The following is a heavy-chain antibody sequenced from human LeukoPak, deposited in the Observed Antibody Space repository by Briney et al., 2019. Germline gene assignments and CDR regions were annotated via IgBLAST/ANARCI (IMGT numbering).Heavy chain of an antibody. J-gene: IGHJ4*02. CDR1: GFTFSSYE. Sequence: GGSLRLSCAASGFTFSSYEMNWVRQAPGKGLGWVGRIRKKRDSYTTEYAASVKGRFVISRDDSKNSLYLQMNSLRTEDTAVYYCVRDNWGTDYWGQGTLVTVSS. CDR2: IRKKRDSYTT. V-gene: IGHV3-72*01. D-gene: IGHD7-27*01. CDR3: VRDNWGTDY.